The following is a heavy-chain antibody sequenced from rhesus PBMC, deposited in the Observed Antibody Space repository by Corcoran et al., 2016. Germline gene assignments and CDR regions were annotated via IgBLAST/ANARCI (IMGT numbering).Heavy chain of an antibody. V-gene: IGHV4-65*01. CDR3: ARDLYGNAD. J-gene: IGHJ4*01. CDR2: IIGSSGST. Sequence: QVQLQESGPGLVKPSETLSLTCAVSGGSVSSSNWWSWIRQPQGKGLEWIGYIIGSSGSTYYNPARKSRGTISTDTSKNQSSLKLSSVTAADTAVYYCARDLYGNADWGQGVLVTVSS. CDR1: GGSVSSSNW. D-gene: IGHD4-35*01.